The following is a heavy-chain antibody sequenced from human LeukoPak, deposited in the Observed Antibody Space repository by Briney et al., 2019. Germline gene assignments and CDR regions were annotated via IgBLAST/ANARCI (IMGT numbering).Heavy chain of an antibody. CDR2: IYPGDSDT. CDR1: GYSFTSYW. V-gene: IGHV5-51*01. D-gene: IGHD2-2*01. J-gene: IGHJ4*02. CDR3: ARSGYCSSTSCPPRYYFDY. Sequence: GESLKISCKGSGYSFTSYWIGWVRQMPGKGLEWMGIIYPGDSDTRYSPSFQGQVTISADKSISTAYLQWSSLKASDTAMYYCARSGYCSSTSCPPRYYFDYWGQGTLVTVS.